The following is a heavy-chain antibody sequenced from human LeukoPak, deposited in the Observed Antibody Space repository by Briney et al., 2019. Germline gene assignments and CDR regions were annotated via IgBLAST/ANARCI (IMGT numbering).Heavy chain of an antibody. CDR1: GGSFSGYY. Sequence: SETLSLTCAVYGGSFSGYYWSWIRQPAGKGLEWIGRIYSSGNTDYNPSLKSRVIISVDTSKNQFSLGLTSVTAADTAVYYCARGYRSWSLDYWGQGTLVTVSS. D-gene: IGHD1-1*01. CDR3: ARGYRSWSLDY. CDR2: IYSSGNT. J-gene: IGHJ4*02. V-gene: IGHV4-59*10.